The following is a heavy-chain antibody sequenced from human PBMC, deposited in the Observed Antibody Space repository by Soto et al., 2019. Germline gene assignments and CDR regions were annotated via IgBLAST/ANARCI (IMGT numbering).Heavy chain of an antibody. CDR1: GGTFSSYA. Sequence: SVKVSCKASGGTFSSYAISWVRQAPGQGLEWMGGIIPIFGTANYAQKFQGRVTITADESTSTAYMELSSLRSEDTAVYYCAREVRLRRSYYYGMDVWGQGTTVTVSS. CDR3: AREVRLRRSYYYGMDV. V-gene: IGHV1-69*13. CDR2: IIPIFGTA. D-gene: IGHD4-17*01. J-gene: IGHJ6*02.